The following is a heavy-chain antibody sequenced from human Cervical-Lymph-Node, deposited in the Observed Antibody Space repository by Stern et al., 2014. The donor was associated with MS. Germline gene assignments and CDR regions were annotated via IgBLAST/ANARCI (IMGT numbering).Heavy chain of an antibody. J-gene: IGHJ4*02. CDR1: GYTFINYA. CDR3: ARNNSARNGADGFDY. Sequence: QVQLVQSGPEVKRSGASVKVSCKASGYTFINYAISWVRQAPGQGLEWMGWNSGDNGDTRYAQKFQGRVSMTTDISTNTAYMEVTSLRSDDTAVYYCARNNSARNGADGFDYWGQGTLVTVSS. D-gene: IGHD2/OR15-2a*01. V-gene: IGHV1-18*01. CDR2: NSGDNGDT.